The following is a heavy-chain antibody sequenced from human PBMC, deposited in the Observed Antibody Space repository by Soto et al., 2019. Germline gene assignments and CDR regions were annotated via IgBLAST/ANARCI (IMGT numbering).Heavy chain of an antibody. J-gene: IGHJ5*02. Sequence: QVQLVQSGAEVKRPGSSVKVSCKASGGTFSNYPISWVRQAPGQGLEWMGGIIPLSDTSNYAQKFQGRLTITADESTTTTYMELSSLGSEDTAVYYCTRLRGASWGQGTLVNVSS. V-gene: IGHV1-69*01. CDR2: IIPLSDTS. CDR3: TRLRGAS. CDR1: GGTFSNYP. D-gene: IGHD3-10*01.